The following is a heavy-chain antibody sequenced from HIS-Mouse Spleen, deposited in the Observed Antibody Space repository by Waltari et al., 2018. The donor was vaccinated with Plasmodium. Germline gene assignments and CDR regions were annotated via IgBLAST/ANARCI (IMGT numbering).Heavy chain of an antibody. D-gene: IGHD6-19*01. CDR1: GGSFSGSY. CDR3: ARGPRIAVAGTDFDY. V-gene: IGHV4-34*01. Sequence: QVQLQQWGAGLLQPSETLSLTCAVYGGSFSGSYWSWIRQPPGKGLEWIGEINHSGSTNYNPSLKSRVTIAVDTSKNQFSLKLSSVTAADTAVYYCARGPRIAVAGTDFDYWGQGTLVTVSS. CDR2: INHSGST. J-gene: IGHJ4*02.